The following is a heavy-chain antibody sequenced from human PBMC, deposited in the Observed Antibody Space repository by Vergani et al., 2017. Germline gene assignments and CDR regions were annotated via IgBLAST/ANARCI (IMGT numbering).Heavy chain of an antibody. D-gene: IGHD2-8*01. Sequence: QVQLQESGPGLVKPSQTLSLTCTVSGGSISSGSYYWSWIRQPAGKGLEWIGRIYTSGSTNYNPSLKSRVTMSVDTSKNQFSLKLSSVTAADTAVYYCAGACTNGVCSYYFDYWGQGTLVTVSS. CDR1: GGSISSGSYY. CDR3: AGACTNGVCSYYFDY. J-gene: IGHJ4*02. V-gene: IGHV4-61*02. CDR2: IYTSGST.